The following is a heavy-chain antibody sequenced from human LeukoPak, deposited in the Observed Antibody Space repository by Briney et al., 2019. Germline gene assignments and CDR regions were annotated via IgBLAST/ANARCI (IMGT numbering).Heavy chain of an antibody. D-gene: IGHD1-1*01. J-gene: IGHJ4*02. Sequence: GGSLRLSCAASGFSVTRNYVSWVRQAPGKGLEWVSLMYSGGGTSYADSVKGRFAISRDTSKNTLYLQMSSLRAEDTALYYCARYDNGKDYFDYWGQGTLVTVSS. CDR3: ARYDNGKDYFDY. CDR1: GFSVTRNY. V-gene: IGHV3-53*01. CDR2: MYSGGGT.